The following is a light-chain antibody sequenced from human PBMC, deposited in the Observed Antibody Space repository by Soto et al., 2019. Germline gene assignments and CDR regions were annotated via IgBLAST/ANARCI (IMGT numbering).Light chain of an antibody. CDR3: EAWDGSLNAVL. Sequence: QAVVTQPPSASGTPGQRVTISCSGSSSNIGTNTVNWYQHLPGSAPKLLIYSNNQRPSGVPDRFSGSKSGTSASLAISGLQPEDEADYYCEAWDGSLNAVLFGGGTKLTVL. J-gene: IGLJ2*01. V-gene: IGLV1-44*01. CDR2: SNN. CDR1: SSNIGTNT.